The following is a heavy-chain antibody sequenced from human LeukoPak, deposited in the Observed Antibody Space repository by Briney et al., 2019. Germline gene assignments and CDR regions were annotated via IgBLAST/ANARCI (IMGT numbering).Heavy chain of an antibody. CDR3: ARDDPHRLSNWSYWGNWFDP. CDR1: AGSTSSRRYD. J-gene: IGHJ5*02. D-gene: IGHD1-7*01. Sequence: SQTLSLTCTVSAGSTSSRRYDGSWIRHPAGKGLEWVGRIYTSGSTNNNPSRKSRVTISVDTSKTQFSLKLSSVTAADTAVYYCARDDPHRLSNWSYWGNWFDPWGQGTLVTVSS. CDR2: IYTSGST. V-gene: IGHV4-61*02.